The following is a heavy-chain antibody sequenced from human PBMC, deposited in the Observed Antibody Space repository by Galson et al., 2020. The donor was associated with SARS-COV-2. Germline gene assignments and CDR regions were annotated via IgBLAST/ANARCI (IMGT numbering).Heavy chain of an antibody. CDR2: TAYDGSNK. CDR1: GFTFSSYA. D-gene: IGHD4-4*01. J-gene: IGHJ4*02. V-gene: IGHV3-30*04. Sequence: GGSLRLSCAASGFTFSSYAMHWVRQAPGKGLEWVAVTAYDGSNKHYADPLKGRFTISRDNSKNTLYLQMNSLRAEDTAVYYCAREVYNNPGDYWGQGTLVTVSS. CDR3: AREVYNNPGDY.